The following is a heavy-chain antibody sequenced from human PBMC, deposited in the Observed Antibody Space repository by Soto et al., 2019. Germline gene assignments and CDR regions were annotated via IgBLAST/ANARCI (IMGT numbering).Heavy chain of an antibody. V-gene: IGHV4-31*03. CDR3: ARARFQVLYGKPYFDS. J-gene: IGHJ4*02. Sequence: PSETLSLTCTVSGGSITTGGSYWSWIRQHPGKGLEWIGNIYHSGNTYYNPSLKSRLTISVDTSKNHFSLMVDSVTAADTAVYYCARARFQVLYGKPYFDSWGQETLVTVSS. CDR1: GGSITTGGSY. D-gene: IGHD2-2*02. CDR2: IYHSGNT.